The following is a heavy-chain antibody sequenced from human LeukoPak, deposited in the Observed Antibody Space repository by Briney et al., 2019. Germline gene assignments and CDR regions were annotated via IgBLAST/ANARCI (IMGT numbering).Heavy chain of an antibody. CDR2: ISSTGVI. Sequence: GGSLRLSCAASGFTFSDYPMNWVRQTPGKGLEWVSYISSTGVIYYADSVRGRFSISRDNAMNSVYMQMNSLRAEDTALYYCARDHNWGFDYWGPGTLVTVSS. V-gene: IGHV3-69-1*01. J-gene: IGHJ4*02. CDR3: ARDHNWGFDY. D-gene: IGHD7-27*01. CDR1: GFTFSDYP.